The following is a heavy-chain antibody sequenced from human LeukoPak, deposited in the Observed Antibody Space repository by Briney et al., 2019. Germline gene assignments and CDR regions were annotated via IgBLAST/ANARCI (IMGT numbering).Heavy chain of an antibody. CDR2: INTDGTVT. J-gene: IGHJ4*02. Sequence: GGSLRLSCAASGFTFSKYWMLWVRQAPGKGLESVSRINTDGTVTTYADSVKGRFTVSRDNADNTMFLQMNSLRAEDTALYYCVRASYSSTWYLDSWGQGALVIVSS. CDR3: VRASYSSTWYLDS. D-gene: IGHD6-13*01. CDR1: GFTFSKYW. V-gene: IGHV3-74*01.